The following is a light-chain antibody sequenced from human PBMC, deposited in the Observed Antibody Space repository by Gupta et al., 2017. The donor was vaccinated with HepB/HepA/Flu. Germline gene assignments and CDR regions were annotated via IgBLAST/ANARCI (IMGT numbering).Light chain of an antibody. Sequence: QSALPQPASVSAAPARSITISCTGTSSDVGGYNYVSWYQQHPGKAPKLMIYDVSNRPSGVSNRCSGSKSGNTASLTISGLQAEDEADYYCSSYTSSSTLVVFGGGTKLTVL. J-gene: IGLJ2*01. V-gene: IGLV2-14*03. CDR2: DVS. CDR1: SSDVGGYNY. CDR3: SSYTSSSTLVV.